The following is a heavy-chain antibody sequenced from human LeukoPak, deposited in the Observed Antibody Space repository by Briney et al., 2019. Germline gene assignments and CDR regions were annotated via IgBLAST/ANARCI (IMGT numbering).Heavy chain of an antibody. CDR1: GFRFSNYA. V-gene: IGHV3-23*01. CDR2: ISGGGSST. D-gene: IGHD3-22*01. J-gene: IGHJ5*02. CDR3: AHTDSYYFDSGMVS. Sequence: GGSLRLSCTASGFRFSNYAMNWVRQAPGKGLEWVSVISGGGSSTNYADSVKGRFTISKENSKNTLYLQMNSLRAEDTAVYYCAHTDSYYFDSGMVSWGQGALVTVSS.